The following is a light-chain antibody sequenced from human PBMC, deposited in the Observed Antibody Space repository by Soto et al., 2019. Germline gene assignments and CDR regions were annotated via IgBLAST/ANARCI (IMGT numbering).Light chain of an antibody. CDR1: QNVDTF. V-gene: IGKV3-11*01. CDR2: VAS. J-gene: IGKJ4*01. Sequence: DIVLTQSPGTLSLSPGERASLSCRASQNVDTFLAWYQQKHGHSPRLLIYVASKRATGITARFSGSGSGTDVTLTISSLEPEDFAVYYYQQRNNWPVTFGAGTKVEI. CDR3: QQRNNWPVT.